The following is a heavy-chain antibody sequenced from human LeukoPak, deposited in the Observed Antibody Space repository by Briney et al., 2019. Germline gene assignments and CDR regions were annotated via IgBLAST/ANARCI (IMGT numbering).Heavy chain of an antibody. J-gene: IGHJ4*02. CDR1: GYTFTGYY. V-gene: IGHV1-2*02. Sequence: ASVKVSCKASGYTFTGYYMHWVRQAPGQGLEWMGWINPNSGGTSYAQKFQGRVTMTRDTSISTAYMELSRLRSDDTAVYYCAIPPEPYDFWSGAFDYWGQGTLVTVSS. CDR3: AIPPEPYDFWSGAFDY. CDR2: INPNSGGT. D-gene: IGHD3-3*01.